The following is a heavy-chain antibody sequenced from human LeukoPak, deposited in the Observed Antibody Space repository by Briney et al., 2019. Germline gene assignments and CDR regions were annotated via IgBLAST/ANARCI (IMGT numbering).Heavy chain of an antibody. Sequence: GGSLRLSCAASGFTFSSYAMSWVRQAPGKGLEWVSAISGSGGSTYYADSVKGRFTISRDNSKNTLYLQMNSLRAEDTAVYYCAKTGGSGSYYNAHLDYWGQGTLVTVSS. CDR2: ISGSGGST. D-gene: IGHD3-10*01. CDR1: GFTFSSYA. V-gene: IGHV3-23*01. CDR3: AKTGGSGSYYNAHLDY. J-gene: IGHJ4*02.